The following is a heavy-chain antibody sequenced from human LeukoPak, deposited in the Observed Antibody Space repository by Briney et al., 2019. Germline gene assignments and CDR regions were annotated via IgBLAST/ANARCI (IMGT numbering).Heavy chain of an antibody. J-gene: IGHJ4*02. CDR1: GYSISSGYY. V-gene: IGHV3-21*01. D-gene: IGHD3-10*01. CDR2: ISSSSSYI. Sequence: ETLSLTCTVSGYSISSGYYWGWIRQPPGKGLEWVSSISSSSSYIYYADSVKGRFTISRDNAKNSLYLQMNSLRAEDTAVYYCARVDYYGSGSYYTYWGQGTLVTVSS. CDR3: ARVDYYGSGSYYTY.